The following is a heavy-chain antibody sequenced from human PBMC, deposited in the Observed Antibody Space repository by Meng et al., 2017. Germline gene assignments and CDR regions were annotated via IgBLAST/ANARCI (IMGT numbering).Heavy chain of an antibody. J-gene: IGHJ4*02. CDR3: AHRPNVEMATYHFDY. V-gene: IGHV2-5*02. CDR1: GFSLSTSGVG. D-gene: IGHD5-24*01. Sequence: TLKGAGPHVVKPPQTLPLTCTFFGFSLSTSGVGVGWIRQPPGKALEWLALIYWDDDKRYSPSLKSRLTITKDTSKNQVVLTMTNMDPVDTATYYCAHRPNVEMATYHFDYWGQGTLVTVSS. CDR2: IYWDDDK.